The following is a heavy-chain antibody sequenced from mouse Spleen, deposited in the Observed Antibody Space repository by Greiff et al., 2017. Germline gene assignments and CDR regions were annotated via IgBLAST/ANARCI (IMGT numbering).Heavy chain of an antibody. Sequence: QVQLQQPGAELVMPGASVKLSCKASGYTFTSYWMHWVKQRPGQGLEWIGEIDPSDSYTNYNQKFKGKATLTVDKSSSTAYMQLSSLTSEDSAVYYCARSLYYGYDGFAYWGQGTLVTVSA. CDR1: GYTFTSYW. J-gene: IGHJ3*01. D-gene: IGHD2-2*01. V-gene: IGHV1-69*01. CDR3: ARSLYYGYDGFAY. CDR2: IDPSDSYT.